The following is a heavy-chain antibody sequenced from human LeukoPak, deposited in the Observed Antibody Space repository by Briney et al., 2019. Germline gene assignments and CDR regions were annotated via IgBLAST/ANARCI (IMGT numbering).Heavy chain of an antibody. V-gene: IGHV3-21*01. Sequence: GGSLRLSCAAPGFTFSSYSMNWVRQAPGKGLEWVSSISSSSSYIYYADSVKGRFTISRDNATNSLYLQMSSLRAEDTAVYDCARAPGDDHWGQGTLVTVSS. CDR1: GFTFSSYS. J-gene: IGHJ5*02. CDR2: ISSSSSYI. CDR3: ARAPGDDH.